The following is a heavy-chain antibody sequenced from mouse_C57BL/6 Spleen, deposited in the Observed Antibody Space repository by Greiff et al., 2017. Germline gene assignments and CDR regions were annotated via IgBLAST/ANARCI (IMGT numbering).Heavy chain of an antibody. CDR2: INPYYGST. J-gene: IGHJ3*01. Sequence: EVQLVESGPELVKPGASVKISCKASGYSFTDYYMNWVKQSHGKSLEWIGVINPYYGSTSYNQKFKGKATLTVDQSSSTAYMQLNSLTSEDSAGYYCERGPQYGYTWFGYWGQGTLVTVSA. CDR3: ERGPQYGYTWFGY. V-gene: IGHV1-39*01. D-gene: IGHD2-2*01. CDR1: GYSFTDYY.